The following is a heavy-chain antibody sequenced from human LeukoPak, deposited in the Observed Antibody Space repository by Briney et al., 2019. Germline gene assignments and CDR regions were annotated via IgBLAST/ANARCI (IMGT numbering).Heavy chain of an antibody. Sequence: SETLSLTCTVSGGSISSGGYYWSWIRQHPGKGLEWIGYIYYSGSTYYNPSLKSRVTISVDTSKNQFSLKLSSVTAADTAVYYCAPRAYCSSTSRRCVLNWFDPWGQGTLVTVSS. V-gene: IGHV4-31*03. CDR1: GGSISSGGYY. D-gene: IGHD2-2*01. CDR2: IYYSGST. CDR3: APRAYCSSTSRRCVLNWFDP. J-gene: IGHJ5*02.